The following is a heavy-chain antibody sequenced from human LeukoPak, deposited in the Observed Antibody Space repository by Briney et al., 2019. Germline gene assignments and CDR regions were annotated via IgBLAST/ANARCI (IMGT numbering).Heavy chain of an antibody. J-gene: IGHJ4*02. CDR2: IYHSGST. CDR3: TRHQWWLAPGNFDY. CDR1: GGSISSSSYY. Sequence: SETLSLTCTVSGGSISSSSYYWGWIRQPPGKGLEWIGSIYHSGSTYYNPSLKSRVTISVDTSKNQFSLKLSSVTAADMAVYYCTRHQWWLAPGNFDYWGQGTLVTVSS. D-gene: IGHD2-8*01. V-gene: IGHV4-39*01.